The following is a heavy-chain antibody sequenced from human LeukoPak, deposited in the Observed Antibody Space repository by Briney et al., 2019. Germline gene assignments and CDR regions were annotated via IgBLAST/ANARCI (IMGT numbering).Heavy chain of an antibody. CDR3: ARQHDSYHYYYVDV. D-gene: IGHD6-13*01. CDR2: LYHSDSI. CDR1: GYSISSGYY. V-gene: IGHV4-38-2*01. J-gene: IGHJ6*03. Sequence: SETLSLTCAVSGYSISSGYYWIWIRQPPGKGLEWIGSLYHSDSIYYNPSLESRVTMSVDSSKNQFSLKLSFVTAADTAVYYCARQHDSYHYYYVDVWGKGTTVTVSS.